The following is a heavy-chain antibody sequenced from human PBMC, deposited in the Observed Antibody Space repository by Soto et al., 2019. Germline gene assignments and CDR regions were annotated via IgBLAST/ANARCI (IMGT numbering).Heavy chain of an antibody. CDR1: GGTFSSYA. J-gene: IGHJ6*02. Sequence: SVKVSCKASGGTFSSYAISWVRQAPGQGLEWMGGIIPIFGTANYAQKFQGRVTITADESTSTAYMELSSLRSEDTAVYYCARGTPGDYEADYYYGMDVWGQGTTVTVSS. D-gene: IGHD4-17*01. V-gene: IGHV1-69*13. CDR2: IIPIFGTA. CDR3: ARGTPGDYEADYYYGMDV.